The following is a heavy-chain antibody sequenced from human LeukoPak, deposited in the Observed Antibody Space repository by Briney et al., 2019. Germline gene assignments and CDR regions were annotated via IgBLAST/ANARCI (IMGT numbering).Heavy chain of an antibody. CDR2: ISGGGGST. D-gene: IGHD5-24*01. J-gene: IGHJ4*02. Sequence: PGGSLRLSCAASGFTFSSYAMSWVRQAPGKGLEWVSGISGGGGSTFYADSVKGRFTISRDNSKNTLYLQMNSLRAEDTAVYYCAKEMTTRWNGYFDYWGQGTLVTVPS. V-gene: IGHV3-23*01. CDR3: AKEMTTRWNGYFDY. CDR1: GFTFSSYA.